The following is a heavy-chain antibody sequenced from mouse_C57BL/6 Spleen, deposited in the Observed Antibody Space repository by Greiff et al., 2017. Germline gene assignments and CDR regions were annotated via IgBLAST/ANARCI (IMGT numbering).Heavy chain of an antibody. CDR1: GFTFTDYY. D-gene: IGHD4-1*01. CDR3: ASSGNWYFDV. Sequence: EVKLMESGGGLVQPGGSLSLSCAASGFTFTDYYMSWVRQPPGKALEWLGFIRNKANGYTTEYSASVKGRFTISRDNSQSILYLQMNALRAEDSATYYCASSGNWYFDVWGTGTTVTVSS. J-gene: IGHJ1*03. V-gene: IGHV7-3*01. CDR2: IRNKANGYTT.